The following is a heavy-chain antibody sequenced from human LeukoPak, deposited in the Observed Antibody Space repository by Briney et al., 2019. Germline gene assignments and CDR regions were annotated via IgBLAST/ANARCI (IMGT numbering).Heavy chain of an antibody. D-gene: IGHD3-16*01. Sequence: ASVKVSCKASGYTFTYYDINWVRQAAGQGPEWMGWMNPNSGDTDYVEKFRGRVTMTRDTSMNTAYMELSSLRSDDTAVYYCTRSGFGGGVHFDYWGQGTPVTVSS. J-gene: IGHJ4*02. CDR2: MNPNSGDT. V-gene: IGHV1-8*01. CDR3: TRSGFGGGVHFDY. CDR1: GYTFTYYD.